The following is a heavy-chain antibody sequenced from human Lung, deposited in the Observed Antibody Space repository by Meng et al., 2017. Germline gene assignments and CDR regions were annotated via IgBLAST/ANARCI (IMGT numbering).Heavy chain of an antibody. Sequence: VQLGQAGAVVKKPGASVKVSCKPSGYNFPDYWLHWVRRAPGQGLEWMGRIDPKSGDTHYAQRFQGRVTMTGDTSISTAYMELSGLRSDDTAMYYCARDEDISAAGKLFGDYWGQGTLVTVSS. J-gene: IGHJ4*02. CDR3: ARDEDISAAGKLFGDY. D-gene: IGHD6-13*01. V-gene: IGHV1-2*06. CDR1: GYNFPDYW. CDR2: IDPKSGDT.